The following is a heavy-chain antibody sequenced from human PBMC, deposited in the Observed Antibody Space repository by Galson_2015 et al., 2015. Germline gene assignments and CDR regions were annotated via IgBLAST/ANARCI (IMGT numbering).Heavy chain of an antibody. D-gene: IGHD3-9*01. V-gene: IGHV3-23*01. CDR3: AKEWGNYDILTGYPEYWYFDL. Sequence: SLRLSCAASGFTFSSYAMSWVRQAPGEGLEGVSAISGSGGCTYYGGSVKGRFTISRDNSKNTLYLQMNSLRAEDTAVYYCAKEWGNYDILTGYPEYWYFDLWGRGTLVTVSS. J-gene: IGHJ2*01. CDR2: ISGSGGCT. CDR1: GFTFSSYA.